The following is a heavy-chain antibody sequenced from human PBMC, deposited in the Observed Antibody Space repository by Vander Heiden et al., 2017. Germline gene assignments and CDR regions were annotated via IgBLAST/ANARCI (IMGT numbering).Heavy chain of an antibody. CDR1: GGTFSSYA. CDR2: ISPILGTA. D-gene: IGHD3-10*01. CDR3: ARGVWGGNPHFDY. V-gene: IGHV1-69*01. J-gene: IGHJ4*02. Sequence: QVQLVQSGAEVKKPGSSVKVSCKASGGTFSSYATSWVRQAPGQGLEWMGGISPILGTANYAQKFQGRVTITADESTSTAYMELSSLRSEDTAVYYCARGVWGGNPHFDYWGQGTLVTVSS.